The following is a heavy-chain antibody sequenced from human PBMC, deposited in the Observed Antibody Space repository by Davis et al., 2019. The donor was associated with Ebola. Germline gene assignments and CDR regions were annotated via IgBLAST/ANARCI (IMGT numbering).Heavy chain of an antibody. CDR1: GYTFTGYY. V-gene: IGHV1-2*02. Sequence: ASVPVSCKASGYTFTGYYMHWVRQAPGQGLEWMGWINPNSGGTDYAQKFQGRVTMTSDTSTSTVSMELSSLRSEDTAVYYCARGVSSNCSGNRCYRLNWFDPWGQGSLVTVSS. J-gene: IGHJ5*02. CDR3: ARGVSSNCSGNRCYRLNWFDP. CDR2: INPNSGGT. D-gene: IGHD2-15*01.